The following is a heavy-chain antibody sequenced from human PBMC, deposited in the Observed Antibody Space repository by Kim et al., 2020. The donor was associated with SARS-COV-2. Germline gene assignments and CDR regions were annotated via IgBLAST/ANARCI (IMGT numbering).Heavy chain of an antibody. Sequence: GGSLRLSCAASGFTFSSYSMNWVRQAPGKGLEWVSYISSSSSTIYYADSVKGRFTISRDNAKNSLYLQMNSLRDEDTAVYYCARWHLSGFGELYVTGAFDIWGQGTMVTVSS. J-gene: IGHJ3*02. CDR1: GFTFSSYS. CDR2: ISSSSSTI. CDR3: ARWHLSGFGELYVTGAFDI. V-gene: IGHV3-48*02. D-gene: IGHD3-10*01.